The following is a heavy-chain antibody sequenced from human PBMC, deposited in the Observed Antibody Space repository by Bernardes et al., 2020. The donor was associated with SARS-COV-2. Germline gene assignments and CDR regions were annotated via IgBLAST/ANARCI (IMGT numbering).Heavy chain of an antibody. Sequence: GGSLRLSCAASGFTFSSYGMHWVRQAPGKGLEWVANIWYDGSNKYYADSVKGRFTISRDNSKNTLDLQMNSLRAEDTALYYCARDGYRNGYGRGSDAFDIWGQGTMVTVSS. CDR2: IWYDGSNK. CDR3: ARDGYRNGYGRGSDAFDI. V-gene: IGHV3-33*01. D-gene: IGHD5-18*01. J-gene: IGHJ3*02. CDR1: GFTFSSYG.